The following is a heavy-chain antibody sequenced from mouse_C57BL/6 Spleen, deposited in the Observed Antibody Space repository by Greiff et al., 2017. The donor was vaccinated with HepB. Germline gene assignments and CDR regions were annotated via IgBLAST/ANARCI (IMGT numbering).Heavy chain of an antibody. J-gene: IGHJ3*01. CDR2: ISYDGSN. CDR3: AREGNGYHFAY. V-gene: IGHV3-6*01. Sequence: EVQLVESGPGLVKPSQSLSLTCSVTGYSITSGYYWNWIRQFPGNKLEWMGYISYDGSNNYNPSLKNRISITRDTSKNQFFLKLNSVTTEDTATYYCAREGNGYHFAYWGQGTLVTVSA. CDR1: GYSITSGYY. D-gene: IGHD2-2*01.